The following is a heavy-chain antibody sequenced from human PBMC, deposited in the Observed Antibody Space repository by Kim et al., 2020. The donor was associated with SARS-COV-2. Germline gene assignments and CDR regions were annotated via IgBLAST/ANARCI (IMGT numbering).Heavy chain of an antibody. D-gene: IGHD4-17*01. J-gene: IGHJ4*02. CDR2: T. CDR3: ARGVRWLTDDY. Sequence: TNYNPSLKSRVTISVDTSKNHVSLKLSYGTAADTAVYYCARGVRWLTDDYWGQGTLVTVSS. V-gene: IGHV4-34*01.